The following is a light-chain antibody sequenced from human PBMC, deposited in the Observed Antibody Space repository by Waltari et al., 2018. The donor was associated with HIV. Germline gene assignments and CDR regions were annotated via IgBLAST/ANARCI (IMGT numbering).Light chain of an antibody. J-gene: IGLJ3*02. CDR2: QDT. CDR3: QTWDSGTIV. Sequence: SYELAQPPSVSVSSGQTASISCSGNNLGTKYVSWYQQRSGQSPLLVLYQDTKRPSGVPERFSGSNSGNTATLTINETQPLDEAEYSCQTWDSGTIVFGGGTKLSVL. V-gene: IGLV3-1*01. CDR1: NLGTKY.